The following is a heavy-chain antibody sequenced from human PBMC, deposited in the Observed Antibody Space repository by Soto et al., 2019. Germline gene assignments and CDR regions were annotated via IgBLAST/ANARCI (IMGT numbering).Heavy chain of an antibody. V-gene: IGHV3-30-3*01. CDR2: ISYDGSNK. CDR3: ARGPSSLTRFDY. J-gene: IGHJ4*02. CDR1: GFTFSSYA. Sequence: QVQLVESGGGVVQPGRSLRLSCAASGFTFSSYAMHWVRQAPGKGLEWVAVISYDGSNKYYADSVKGRFTISRDNSKNTLYLQMNSLRAEDTDVYYCARGPSSLTRFDYWGQGPLVTVSS. D-gene: IGHD2-2*01.